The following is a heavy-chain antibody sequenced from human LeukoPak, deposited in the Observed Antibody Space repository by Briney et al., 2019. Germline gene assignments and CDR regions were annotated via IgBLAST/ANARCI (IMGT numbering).Heavy chain of an antibody. D-gene: IGHD1-26*01. J-gene: IGHJ6*02. Sequence: SETLSLTCTVSGGSVSSGTYYWSWIRQPPGKGLEWIGYIYYNGNTNYSPSLKSRVTMSVDTSKNLFSLKVSSVTAADTAVYYCAKGRSNYYGMDVWGQGTTVTVSS. V-gene: IGHV4-61*01. CDR3: AKGRSNYYGMDV. CDR1: GGSVSSGTYY. CDR2: IYYNGNT.